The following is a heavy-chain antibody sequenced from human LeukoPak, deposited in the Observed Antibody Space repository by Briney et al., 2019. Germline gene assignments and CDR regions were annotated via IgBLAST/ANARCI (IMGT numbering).Heavy chain of an antibody. V-gene: IGHV4-38-2*01. Sequence: SETLSLTCEVSGYSVSSIYHWGWIRPSPEKGLEWIATVDERRVTYYSPSLKSRATIYVDTSKNQFSLRLTSVTAADTAVYYCARVAGNNRQGADYWGPGLLVTVSS. CDR1: GYSVSSIYH. CDR3: ARVAGNNRQGADY. D-gene: IGHD1-14*01. CDR2: VDERRVT. J-gene: IGHJ4*02.